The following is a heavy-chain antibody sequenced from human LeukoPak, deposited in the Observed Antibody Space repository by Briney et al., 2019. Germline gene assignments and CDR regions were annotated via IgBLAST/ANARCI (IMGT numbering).Heavy chain of an antibody. D-gene: IGHD3-9*01. CDR2: INHSGST. Sequence: SETPSLTCAVYGGSFSGYYWSWIRQPPGKGLEWIGEINHSGSTNYNPSLKSRVTISVDTSKNQFSLKLSSVTAADTAVYYCAGTRTRYYDILTGYFYWGQGTLVTVSS. V-gene: IGHV4-34*01. CDR1: GGSFSGYY. J-gene: IGHJ4*02. CDR3: AGTRTRYYDILTGYFY.